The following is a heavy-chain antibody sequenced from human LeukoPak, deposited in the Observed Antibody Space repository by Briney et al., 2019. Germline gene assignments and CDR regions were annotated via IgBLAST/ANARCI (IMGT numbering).Heavy chain of an antibody. Sequence: SVKVSCKASGGTFSSYAISWVRQAPGQGLEWVGGIIPIFGTANYAKKFQGRVTITTDESTSTASMELSSLGSEDTAVYYCARVGVTNAFDIWGQGTMVTVSS. CDR1: GGTFSSYA. CDR2: IIPIFGTA. V-gene: IGHV1-69*05. CDR3: ARVGVTNAFDI. D-gene: IGHD2-21*02. J-gene: IGHJ3*02.